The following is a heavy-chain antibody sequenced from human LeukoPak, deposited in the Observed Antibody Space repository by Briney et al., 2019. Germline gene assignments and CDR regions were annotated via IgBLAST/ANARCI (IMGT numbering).Heavy chain of an antibody. CDR1: GGSISTGGYY. CDR2: IYNSGTT. D-gene: IGHD5-18*01. V-gene: IGHV4-31*03. Sequence: PSETLSLTCTVSGGSISTGGYYWTWIRQHPGKGLEWIVYIYNSGTTYYTPSLESRVTISGDTSKNQFSLKLNSVTAADTAVYYCARTAGWSYGFDYGGQGTLVTVSA. J-gene: IGHJ4*02. CDR3: ARTAGWSYGFDY.